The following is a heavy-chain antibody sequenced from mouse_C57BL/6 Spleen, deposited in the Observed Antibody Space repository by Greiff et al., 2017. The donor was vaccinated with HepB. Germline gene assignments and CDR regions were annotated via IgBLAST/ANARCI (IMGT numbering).Heavy chain of an antibody. CDR1: GYSITSGYY. J-gene: IGHJ2*01. V-gene: IGHV3-6*01. Sequence: VQLKQSGPGLVKPSQSLSLTCSVTGYSITSGYYWNWIRQFPGNKLEWMGYISYDGSNNYNPSLKNRISITRDTSKNQFFLKLNSVTTEDTATYYCAGFFIVYFDYWGQGTTLTVAS. CDR3: AGFFIVYFDY. D-gene: IGHD1-1*01. CDR2: ISYDGSN.